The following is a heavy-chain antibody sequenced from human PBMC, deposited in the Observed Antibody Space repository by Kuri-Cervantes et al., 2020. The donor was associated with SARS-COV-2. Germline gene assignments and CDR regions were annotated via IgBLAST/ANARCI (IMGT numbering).Heavy chain of an antibody. CDR1: GFTFSNYD. J-gene: IGHJ1*01. D-gene: IGHD1-26*01. CDR3: AKEMGATKYFQH. V-gene: IGHV3-48*01. CDR2: ISSSSRTM. Sequence: GESLKISCAASGFTFSNYDMNWVRQAPGKGLEWVSYISSSSRTMYNADSVKGRFTISRDNAKNSLYLQMNSLRAEDTAVYYCAKEMGATKYFQHWGQGTLVTVSS.